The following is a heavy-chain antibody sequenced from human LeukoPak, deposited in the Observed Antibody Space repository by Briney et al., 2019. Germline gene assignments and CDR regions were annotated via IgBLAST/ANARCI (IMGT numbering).Heavy chain of an antibody. Sequence: ASVKVSCKASGYTFTGSYLHWVRQAPGQGREWMGIINPSGGSTSYAQKFQGRVTMTRDTSTSTVYMELSSLRSEDTAVYYCARGGSYGPLLVAFDIWGQGTMVTVSS. CDR1: GYTFTGSY. V-gene: IGHV1-46*01. J-gene: IGHJ3*02. CDR3: ARGGSYGPLLVAFDI. CDR2: INPSGGST. D-gene: IGHD1-26*01.